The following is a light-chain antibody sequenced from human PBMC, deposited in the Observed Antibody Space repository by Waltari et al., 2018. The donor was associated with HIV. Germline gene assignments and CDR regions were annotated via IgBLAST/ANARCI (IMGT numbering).Light chain of an antibody. CDR1: ISTMEDKY. CDR3: GTWDSTWV. Sequence: QSVLTQPPSVSAAPGQRVTIPCSGSISTMEDKYVSWYQQFPGTAPKLRMYENNRRPSGIPDRFSASKSGASATLVITGVQPGDEGDYYCGTWDSTWVFGGGTSLTVL. CDR2: ENN. V-gene: IGLV1-51*02. J-gene: IGLJ2*01.